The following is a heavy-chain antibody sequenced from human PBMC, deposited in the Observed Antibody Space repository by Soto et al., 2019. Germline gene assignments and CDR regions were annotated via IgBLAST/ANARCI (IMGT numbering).Heavy chain of an antibody. CDR1: GFTFSSYA. J-gene: IGHJ4*02. CDR3: AKDRPVEIVDSPEGTQIDY. Sequence: EVQLLESGGGLVQPGGSLRLSCAASGFTFSSYAMSWVRQAPGKGLEWVSAISGSGGSTYYADSVKGRFTISRDNSKNTLYLQMNTLRGEDTAVYYCAKDRPVEIVDSPEGTQIDYWGQGTLVTVSS. V-gene: IGHV3-23*01. D-gene: IGHD5-12*01. CDR2: ISGSGGST.